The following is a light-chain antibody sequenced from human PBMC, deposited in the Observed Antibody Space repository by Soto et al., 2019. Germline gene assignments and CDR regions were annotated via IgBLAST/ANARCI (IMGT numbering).Light chain of an antibody. CDR2: GAS. V-gene: IGKV3-15*01. J-gene: IGKJ2*01. CDR3: QQYYNWSAYT. CDR1: QSVSSN. Sequence: EIVMTQSPATLSVSPGERATLSCRASQSVSSNLAWYQQKPGQAPRLLIYGASTRATGIPARFSGSGSGTECTLTIISLLSEDFAVYYCQQYYNWSAYTFGRGTKLEIK.